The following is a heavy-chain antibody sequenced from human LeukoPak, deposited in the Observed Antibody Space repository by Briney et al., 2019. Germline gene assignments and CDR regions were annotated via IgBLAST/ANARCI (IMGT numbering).Heavy chain of an antibody. Sequence: GESLKISCKGSGYTFTSYWIGWLRQMPGKGLEWMGIIYPRDSDTRYSPSFQGQVTISADKSISTAYLQWSSLRASDTAMYYCATTNWGSGRDYWGQGTLVTVSS. CDR2: IYPRDSDT. V-gene: IGHV5-51*01. CDR3: ATTNWGSGRDY. J-gene: IGHJ4*02. D-gene: IGHD7-27*01. CDR1: GYTFTSYW.